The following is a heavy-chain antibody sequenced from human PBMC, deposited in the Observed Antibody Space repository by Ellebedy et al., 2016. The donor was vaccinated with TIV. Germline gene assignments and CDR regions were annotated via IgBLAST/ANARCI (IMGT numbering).Heavy chain of an antibody. J-gene: IGHJ6*02. CDR1: GFTVSTTY. CDR2: ISRSGST. CDR3: ARDVRAAVESYYYGMDV. D-gene: IGHD6-19*01. V-gene: IGHV3-53*01. Sequence: PGGSLRLSCAASGFTVSTTYMSWVRRAPGKGLEWVSIISRSGSTHYADSVKGRFTISRDNSENTVYLQMNSLRAEDTAVYYCARDVRAAVESYYYGMDVWGQGTTVTVSS.